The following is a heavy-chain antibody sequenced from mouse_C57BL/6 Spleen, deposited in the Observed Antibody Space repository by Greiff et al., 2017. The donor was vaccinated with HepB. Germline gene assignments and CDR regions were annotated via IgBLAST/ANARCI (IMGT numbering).Heavy chain of an antibody. CDR3: VRHTTVVADWYFDV. J-gene: IGHJ1*03. CDR2: IRSKSNNYAT. Sequence: EVMLVESGGGLVQPKGSLKLSCAASGFSFNTYAMNWVRQAPGKGLEWVARIRSKSNNYATYYADSVKDRFTISRDDSESMLYLQMNNLKTEDTAMYYCVRHTTVVADWYFDVWGTGTTVTVSS. CDR1: GFSFNTYA. V-gene: IGHV10-1*01. D-gene: IGHD1-1*01.